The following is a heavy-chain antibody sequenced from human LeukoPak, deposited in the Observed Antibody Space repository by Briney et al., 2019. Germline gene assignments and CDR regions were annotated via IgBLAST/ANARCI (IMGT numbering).Heavy chain of an antibody. V-gene: IGHV4-59*12. CDR2: LYYSGTT. J-gene: IGHJ4*02. CDR1: GGSPSSYF. CDR3: AASLKFSTSPYFDF. Sequence: SETLSLTCTVSGGSPSSYFPNWIRQTLGEGLGWIGHLYYSGTTNFTPTLKCRVTISVDTSKNQFSLNLSSVTAADTAVSYCAASLKFSTSPYFDFWGQGTLVTVSS. D-gene: IGHD6-6*01.